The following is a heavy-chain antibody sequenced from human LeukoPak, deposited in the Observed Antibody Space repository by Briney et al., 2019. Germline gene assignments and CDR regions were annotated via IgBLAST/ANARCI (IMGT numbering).Heavy chain of an antibody. CDR3: ARGSDTAAGLY. Sequence: SETLSLTCAVYGGSFGGYYWSWIRQPPGKGLEWIGEINHSGSTNYNPSLKSRVSISVDSSKNQFSLKVSSVTAADTAVYYCARGSDTAAGLYWGQGTLVTVSS. D-gene: IGHD6-13*01. V-gene: IGHV4-34*01. CDR2: INHSGST. J-gene: IGHJ4*02. CDR1: GGSFGGYY.